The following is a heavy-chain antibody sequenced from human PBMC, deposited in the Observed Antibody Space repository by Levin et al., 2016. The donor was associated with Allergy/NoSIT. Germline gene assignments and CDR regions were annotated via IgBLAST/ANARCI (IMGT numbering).Heavy chain of an antibody. V-gene: IGHV2-5*02. D-gene: IGHD3-10*01. Sequence: SGPTLVKPTQTLTLTCTFSGFSLSTSGVGVGWIRQPPGKALEWLALIYWDDDKRYSPSLKSRLTITKDTSKNQVVLTMTNMDPVDTATYYCAHSRLWFGEPSRGWFDPWGQGTLVTVSS. J-gene: IGHJ5*02. CDR1: GFSLSTSGVG. CDR3: AHSRLWFGEPSRGWFDP. CDR2: IYWDDDK.